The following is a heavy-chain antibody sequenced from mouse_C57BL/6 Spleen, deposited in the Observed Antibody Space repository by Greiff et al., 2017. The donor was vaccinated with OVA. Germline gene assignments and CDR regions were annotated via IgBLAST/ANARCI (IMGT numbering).Heavy chain of an antibody. V-gene: IGHV14-2*01. CDR1: GFNIKDYY. CDR3: AREEYSNYYAMDY. Sequence: VQLQQSGAELVKPGASVKLSCTASGFNIKDYYMHWVKQRTEQGLEGIGRIDPEDGETKYAPKFQGKATITADKSANTAYLQLSSLTSEDTADYYCAREEYSNYYAMDYWGQGTSVTVSS. D-gene: IGHD2-5*01. CDR2: IDPEDGET. J-gene: IGHJ4*01.